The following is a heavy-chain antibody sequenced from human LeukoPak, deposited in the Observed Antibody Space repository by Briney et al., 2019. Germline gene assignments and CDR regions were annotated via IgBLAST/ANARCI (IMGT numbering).Heavy chain of an antibody. V-gene: IGHV1-18*01. D-gene: IGHD6-19*01. CDR3: ARASASSGWYEMGDAFRI. Sequence: GASVKVSCKASGYTFTSYGITWVRQAPGQGLEWMGWISGYNGNTNYAQKVQGRVTMTTNTSTSTAYMELRSLRSDDTAVYYCARASASSGWYEMGDAFRIWGQGTMVTVSS. J-gene: IGHJ3*02. CDR2: ISGYNGNT. CDR1: GYTFTSYG.